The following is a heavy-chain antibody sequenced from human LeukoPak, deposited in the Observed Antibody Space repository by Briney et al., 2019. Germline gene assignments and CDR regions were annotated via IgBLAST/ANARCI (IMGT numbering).Heavy chain of an antibody. D-gene: IGHD4-17*01. CDR2: IYSGGST. Sequence: GGSLRLSCAASGFTVSSNYMSWVRQAPGKGLEWVSVIYSGGSTYYADSVKGRFTISRDNSKNTLYLQMNILRAEDTAVHYCARGFDYGDYAPYYMDVWGKGTTVTISS. J-gene: IGHJ6*03. CDR1: GFTVSSNY. V-gene: IGHV3-53*01. CDR3: ARGFDYGDYAPYYMDV.